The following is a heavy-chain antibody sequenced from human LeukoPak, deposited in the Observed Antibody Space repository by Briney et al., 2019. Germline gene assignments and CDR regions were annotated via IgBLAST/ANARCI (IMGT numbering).Heavy chain of an antibody. CDR3: AKYAPPTTVVTRFFDY. J-gene: IGHJ4*02. V-gene: IGHV1-69*13. CDR1: GGTFSSYA. D-gene: IGHD4-23*01. Sequence: SVKVSCKASGGTFSSYAISWVRQAPGQGLEWMGGIIPIFGTANYAQKFQGRVTITADESTSTAYMELSSLRSEDTAVYYCAKYAPPTTVVTRFFDYWGQGTLVTVSS. CDR2: IIPIFGTA.